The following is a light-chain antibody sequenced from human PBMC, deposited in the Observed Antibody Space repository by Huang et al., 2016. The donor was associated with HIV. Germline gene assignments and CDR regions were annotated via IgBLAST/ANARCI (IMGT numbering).Light chain of an antibody. J-gene: IGKJ2*01. CDR3: QQYSDGYT. Sequence: ETVMTQSPVTLSVSPGERATLSCRASQSVSSNLAWYQQRHGQAPSLLIYDTSTRATGIPARFSGSGSGTEFTLTISGLQSEDFAVYYCQQYSDGYTFGQGTKVDVK. CDR2: DTS. V-gene: IGKV3-15*01. CDR1: QSVSSN.